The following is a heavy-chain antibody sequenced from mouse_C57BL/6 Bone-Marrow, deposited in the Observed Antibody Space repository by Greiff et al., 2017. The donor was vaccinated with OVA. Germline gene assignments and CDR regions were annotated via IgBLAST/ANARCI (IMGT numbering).Heavy chain of an antibody. V-gene: IGHV1-5*01. Sequence: EVQVVESGTVLARPGASVKMSCKTSGYTFTSYWMHWVKQRPGQGLEWIGAIYPGNSDTSYNQKFKGKAKLTAVTSASTAYMELSSLTNEDSAVYYCRREGQLRLRGYCDYWGQGTTLTVSS. D-gene: IGHD3-2*02. CDR3: RREGQLRLRGYCDY. CDR1: GYTFTSYW. CDR2: IYPGNSDT. J-gene: IGHJ2*01.